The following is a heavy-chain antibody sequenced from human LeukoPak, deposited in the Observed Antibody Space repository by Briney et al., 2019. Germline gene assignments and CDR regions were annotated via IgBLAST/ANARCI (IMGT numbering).Heavy chain of an antibody. D-gene: IGHD2-15*01. CDR3: AREPDIVVVVAATLGGTWFDP. J-gene: IGHJ5*02. CDR1: GGSISSYY. V-gene: IGHV4-4*07. Sequence: SETLSLTCTVSGGSISSYYWSWIRQPAGKGLEWIGRIYISGSTNYNPSLKSRVTMSVDTSTNQFSLKLSSVPAPDTAVYYCAREPDIVVVVAATLGGTWFDPWGQGTLVTVSS. CDR2: IYISGST.